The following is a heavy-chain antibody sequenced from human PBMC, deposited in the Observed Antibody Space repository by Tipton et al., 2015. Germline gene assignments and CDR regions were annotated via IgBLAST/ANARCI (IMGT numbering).Heavy chain of an antibody. J-gene: IGHJ6*02. Sequence: SLRLSCAASGFTFSSYGMHWVRQAPGKGLESVAVISYDGSNRDSVKGRFTISRDNSKNTLYLQMNSLRAEDTAVYYCAKGYSSSWPYYYQYYGMDVWGQGTRVTVSS. V-gene: IGHV3-30*18. CDR3: AKGYSSSWPYYYQYYGMDV. CDR1: GFTFSSYG. D-gene: IGHD6-13*01. CDR2: ISYDGSN.